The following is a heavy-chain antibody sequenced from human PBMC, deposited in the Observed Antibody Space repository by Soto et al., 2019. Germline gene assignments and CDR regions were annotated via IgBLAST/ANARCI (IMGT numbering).Heavy chain of an antibody. CDR2: IYYSGST. Sequence: QVQLQESGPGLVKPSQTLSLTCTVSGGSISSGGYYWSWIRQHPGKGLEWIGYIYYSGSTYYNPYLKSRGTISVDTSKNQFSLKLSSVTAADTAVYYCARGGRSVTTGNWFDPWGQGTLVTVSS. CDR1: GGSISSGGYY. V-gene: IGHV4-31*03. D-gene: IGHD4-4*01. CDR3: ARGGRSVTTGNWFDP. J-gene: IGHJ5*02.